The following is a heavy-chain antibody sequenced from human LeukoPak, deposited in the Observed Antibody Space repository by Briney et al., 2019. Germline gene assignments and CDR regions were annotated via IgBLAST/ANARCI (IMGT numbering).Heavy chain of an antibody. CDR2: INPNSGGT. J-gene: IGHJ5*02. CDR1: GYTFTGYY. D-gene: IGHD1-26*01. CDR3: ASHGAQLTYSGSYYNWFDP. V-gene: IGHV1-2*02. Sequence: ASVKVSCKASGYTFTGYYMHWVRQAPGQGLEWMGWINPNSGGTNYAQKFQGRVTMTRDTSISTAYMELSRLRSDDTAVYYCASHGAQLTYSGSYYNWFDPWGQGTLVTVSS.